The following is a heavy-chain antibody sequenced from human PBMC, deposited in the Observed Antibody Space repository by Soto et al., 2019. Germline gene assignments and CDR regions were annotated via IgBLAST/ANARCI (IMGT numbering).Heavy chain of an antibody. CDR2: INAGNGNT. D-gene: IGHD2-15*01. CDR1: GYTFTSYA. V-gene: IGHV1-3*01. J-gene: IGHJ4*02. Sequence: QVQLVQSGAEVKKPGASVKVSCKASGYTFTSYAMHWVRQAPGQRLEWMGWINAGNGNTKYSQKFQGRVTITRDTPASTAYMELGSLRSEGTAVYYCARDLGGWRDYWGQGTLVTVSS. CDR3: ARDLGGWRDY.